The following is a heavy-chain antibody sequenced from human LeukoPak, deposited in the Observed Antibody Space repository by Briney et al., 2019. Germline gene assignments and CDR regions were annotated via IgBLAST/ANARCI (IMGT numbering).Heavy chain of an antibody. Sequence: ASVKVSCKTSGYTFTSYGMHWVRQAPGQSLEWMGWINGGNGNTKYSEKFQGRVAIIRETSASTAYMELSSLRSEDTAVYYCARVPLHDDSGHYYPHWGQGTLVTVSS. CDR3: ARVPLHDDSGHYYPH. V-gene: IGHV1-3*01. D-gene: IGHD3-22*01. CDR1: GYTFTSYG. CDR2: INGGNGNT. J-gene: IGHJ1*01.